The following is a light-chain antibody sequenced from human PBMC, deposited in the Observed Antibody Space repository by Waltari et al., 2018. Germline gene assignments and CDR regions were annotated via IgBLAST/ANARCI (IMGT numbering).Light chain of an antibody. V-gene: IGLV2-14*01. CDR2: EVS. CDR3: SSYTSSSTLNVV. J-gene: IGLJ2*01. CDR1: SSDVGGYNY. Sequence: QSALTQPASVSGSPGQSITISCTGTSSDVGGYNYVSWYQQHPGKAPKLMIYEVSNRPSGVSNGVSGAKYGNTAYLTISGLQAEDEADYYCSSYTSSSTLNVVFGGGTKLTVL.